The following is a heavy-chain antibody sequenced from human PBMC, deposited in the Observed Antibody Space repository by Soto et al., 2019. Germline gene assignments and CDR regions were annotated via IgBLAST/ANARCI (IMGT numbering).Heavy chain of an antibody. J-gene: IGHJ4*02. D-gene: IGHD3-22*01. CDR3: AKDMVDEGAYYYDSSGSASDY. CDR2: ISGSGGST. V-gene: IGHV3-23*01. CDR1: GFTFSSYA. Sequence: EVQLLESGGGLVQPGGSLRLSCAASGFTFSSYAMSWVRQAPGKGLEWVSAISGSGGSTYYADSVKGRFTISRDNSKNTLYLQMNSLRAEDTAVYYGAKDMVDEGAYYYDSSGSASDYWGQGTLVTVS.